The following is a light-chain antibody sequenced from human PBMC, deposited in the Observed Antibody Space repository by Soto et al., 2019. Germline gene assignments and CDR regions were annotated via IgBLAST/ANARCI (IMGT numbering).Light chain of an antibody. Sequence: QSALTQPASVSGSPGQSITISCIGTSSDVGGYNFVSWYQQHPGKAPKLMIYEVSNRPSGVSTRFSGSKSGNTASLTISGLQAEDEADYYCFSYRSTGILLFGGGTKVTV. CDR1: SSDVGGYNF. V-gene: IGLV2-14*01. CDR3: FSYRSTGILL. CDR2: EVS. J-gene: IGLJ2*01.